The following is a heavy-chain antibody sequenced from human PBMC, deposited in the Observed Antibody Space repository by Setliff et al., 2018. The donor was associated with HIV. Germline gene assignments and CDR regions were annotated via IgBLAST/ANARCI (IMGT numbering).Heavy chain of an antibody. J-gene: IGHJ4*02. D-gene: IGHD1-26*01. V-gene: IGHV3-23*01. Sequence: PGGSLRLSCAASGFTFSSHAMSWVRQAPGKGLEWLSGISANGISTYYADSVKGRLTISRDNAKNALYLFMHSLGAEDTAVYFCAPRSGLVGTTPAAVDHWGQGTLVTVPQ. CDR1: GFTFSSHA. CDR3: APRSGLVGTTPAAVDH. CDR2: ISANGIST.